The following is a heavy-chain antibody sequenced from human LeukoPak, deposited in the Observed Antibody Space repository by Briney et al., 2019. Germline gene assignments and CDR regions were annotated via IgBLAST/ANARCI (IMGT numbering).Heavy chain of an antibody. CDR3: ARLSYDSGGLDH. V-gene: IGHV4-39*01. CDR1: GGSISSYY. Sequence: SETLSLTCTVSGGSISSYYWGWIRQPPGKGLEWIGSINYRGNTYYNPSLKSRVTISVDASKKQFSLKVSSVTAADTAVYYCARLSYDSGGLDHWGQGTLVTVSS. CDR2: INYRGNT. D-gene: IGHD3-22*01. J-gene: IGHJ5*02.